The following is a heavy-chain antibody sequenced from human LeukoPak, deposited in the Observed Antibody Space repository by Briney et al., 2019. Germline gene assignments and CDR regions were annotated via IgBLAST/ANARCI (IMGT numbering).Heavy chain of an antibody. CDR2: IYYSGST. D-gene: IGHD3-10*01. Sequence: PSETLSLTCTVSGGSISSGGYYWSWIRQHPGKGLEWIGYIYYSGSTYYNPSLKSRVTISVDTSKNQFSLKLSSVTAADTAAYYCARDRLYYGSGSYYNPHEVYGMDVWGQGTTVTVSS. CDR1: GGSISSGGYY. V-gene: IGHV4-31*03. CDR3: ARDRLYYGSGSYYNPHEVYGMDV. J-gene: IGHJ6*02.